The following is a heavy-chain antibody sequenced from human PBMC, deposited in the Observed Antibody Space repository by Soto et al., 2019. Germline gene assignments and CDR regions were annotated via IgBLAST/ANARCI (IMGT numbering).Heavy chain of an antibody. V-gene: IGHV1-69*01. Sequence: QVQLVQSGAEVRKPGCSVKVSCQASGDTFGSDSINWVRQAPGQGLEWMGGIIPMLEKPNYAQTLQDRLTITADESAKTAYMELRNLRSEDTAVYFCARLRRGAFDPWGQGTPVTVSS. CDR1: GDTFGSDS. J-gene: IGHJ5*02. CDR2: IIPMLEKP. CDR3: ARLRRGAFDP.